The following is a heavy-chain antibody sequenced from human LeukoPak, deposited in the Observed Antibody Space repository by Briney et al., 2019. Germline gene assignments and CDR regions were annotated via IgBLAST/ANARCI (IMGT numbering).Heavy chain of an antibody. CDR2: INHSGST. J-gene: IGHJ3*02. CDR3: ARGPGSAFDI. Sequence: KPSETLSLTCAVYGGSFSGYYWSWIRQPPGKELEWIGEINHSGSTNYNPSLKSRVTISVDTSKNQFSLKLSSVTAADTAVYYCARGPGSAFDIWGQGTMVTVSS. CDR1: GGSFSGYY. V-gene: IGHV4-34*01.